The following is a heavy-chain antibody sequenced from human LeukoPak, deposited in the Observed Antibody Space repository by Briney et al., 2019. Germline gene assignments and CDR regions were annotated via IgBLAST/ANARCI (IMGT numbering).Heavy chain of an antibody. J-gene: IGHJ3*02. Sequence: QAGGSLRLSCAASGFTFSSYEMNWVRQAPGKGLEWVSYISSSSSTIYYADSVKGRFTISRDNAKNSLYLQMNSLRAEDTAVYYCARDSPPDIWGQGTMVTVSS. V-gene: IGHV3-48*01. CDR2: ISSSSSTI. CDR3: ARDSPPDI. CDR1: GFTFSSYE.